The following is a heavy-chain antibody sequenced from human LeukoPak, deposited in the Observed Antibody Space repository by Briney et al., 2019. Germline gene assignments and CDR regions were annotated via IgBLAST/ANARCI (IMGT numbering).Heavy chain of an antibody. J-gene: IGHJ4*02. D-gene: IGHD4-17*01. CDR2: INRDGTEK. Sequence: PGGSLRLSCAASGFTFSTFWMTWVRQAPGKGLEWVASINRDGTEKYYVDSVKGRFTISRDNAKNSLYLQMNSLRAEDTAVYYCARPSTVTPQYCWGQGTLVTVSS. V-gene: IGHV3-7*01. CDR3: ARPSTVTPQYC. CDR1: GFTFSTFW.